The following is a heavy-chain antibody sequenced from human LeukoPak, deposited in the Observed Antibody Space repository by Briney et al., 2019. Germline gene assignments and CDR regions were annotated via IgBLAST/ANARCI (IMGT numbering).Heavy chain of an antibody. CDR1: GFTFSSYS. Sequence: PGGSLRLSCAASGFTFSSYSMNWVRQAPGKGLEWVSSISSSSSYIYYADSVKGRFTISRDNAKNSLYLQMNGLRAEDTAVYYCARDGRIRGAFDIWGQGTMVTVSS. D-gene: IGHD3-10*01. V-gene: IGHV3-21*01. CDR2: ISSSSSYI. J-gene: IGHJ3*02. CDR3: ARDGRIRGAFDI.